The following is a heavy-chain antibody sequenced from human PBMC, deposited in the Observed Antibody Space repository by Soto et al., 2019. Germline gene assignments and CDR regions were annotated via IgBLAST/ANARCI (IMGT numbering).Heavy chain of an antibody. CDR1: GGTFSSYA. CDR2: IIPIFGTA. Sequence: SVKVSCKASGGTFSSYAISWVRQAPGQGLEWMGGIIPIFGTANYAQKFQGRVTITADKSTSTAYMELSSLRSEDTAVYYCARDTGATPNYYYYGMDVWGQGTTVTV. CDR3: ARDTGATPNYYYYGMDV. J-gene: IGHJ6*02. D-gene: IGHD4-17*01. V-gene: IGHV1-69*06.